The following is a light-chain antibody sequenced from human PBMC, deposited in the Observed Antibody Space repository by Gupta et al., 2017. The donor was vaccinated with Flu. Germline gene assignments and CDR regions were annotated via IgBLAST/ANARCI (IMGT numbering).Light chain of an antibody. Sequence: QSVLTQPPSVSGAPGQRVASSCPGSSSNLGASNDVHWYQQRPEAAPNLLIFGNSNRPSVVPDRFSGSKSATSATLTITGLQAEDEADYYCQSYNSRMSWSVFGTGTKVTVL. CDR3: QSYNSRMSWSV. V-gene: IGLV1-40*01. J-gene: IGLJ1*01. CDR2: GNS. CDR1: SSNLGASND.